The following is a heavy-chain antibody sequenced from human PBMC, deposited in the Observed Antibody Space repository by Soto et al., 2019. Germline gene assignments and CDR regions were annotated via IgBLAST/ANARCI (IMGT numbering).Heavy chain of an antibody. J-gene: IGHJ3*01. CDR2: ISSSSYI. D-gene: IGHD1-26*01. CDR3: ARDREGVGAGLF. CDR1: GFTFSSYS. V-gene: IGHV3-21*01. Sequence: GGSLRLSCAASGFTFSSYSMNWVRQAPGKGLEWVSSISSSSYIYYADSVKGRFTISRDNAKNSLYLHMNSLRAEDTAVYYCARDREGVGAGLFWGQGTMVTVSS.